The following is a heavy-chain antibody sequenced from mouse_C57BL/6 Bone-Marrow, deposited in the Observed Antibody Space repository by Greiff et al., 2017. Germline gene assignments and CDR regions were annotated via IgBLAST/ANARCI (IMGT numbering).Heavy chain of an antibody. V-gene: IGHV1-39*01. D-gene: IGHD2-4*01. CDR3: ARNYDYSAWFAD. J-gene: IGHJ3*01. CDR1: GYSFTDYY. Sequence: VQLQQSGPELVKPGASVKISCKASGYSFTDYYMNWVKQSPGKSLEWIGVINPNYGTTSYNQKFKGKATLTVDQSSSTAYMQLNSLTSEDSAVYYCARNYDYSAWFADWGQGTLVTVSA. CDR2: INPNYGTT.